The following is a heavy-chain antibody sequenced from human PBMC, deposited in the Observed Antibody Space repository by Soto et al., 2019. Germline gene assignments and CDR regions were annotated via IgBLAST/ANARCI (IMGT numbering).Heavy chain of an antibody. Sequence: GAVRLSWAASGFTFSTYALRWVRHAPGKGLEWVSAISANGQGIYYADSVRGRFTISRDNSKNTIFLHMDSLRAEDTAGYYCAKDRNYPRDQFHYWGQGTLVTVSS. CDR3: AKDRNYPRDQFHY. CDR2: ISANGQGI. CDR1: GFTFSTYA. V-gene: IGHV3-23*01. J-gene: IGHJ4*02. D-gene: IGHD1-7*01.